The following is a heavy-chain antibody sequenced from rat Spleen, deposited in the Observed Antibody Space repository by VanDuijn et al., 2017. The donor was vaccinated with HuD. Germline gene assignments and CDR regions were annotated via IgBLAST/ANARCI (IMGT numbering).Heavy chain of an antibody. CDR1: GFTFSGYA. CDR2: IIYDGSST. Sequence: EVQPVESGGGLVQPGRSLKLSCAASGFTFSGYAMAWVRQAPKKGLEWVATIIYDGSSTYYRDSVKGRFTISRDNAKSTLYLQMDSLRSEDTATYYCATTRFAYWGQGTLVTVSS. J-gene: IGHJ3*01. V-gene: IGHV5-17*01. D-gene: IGHD3-4*01. CDR3: ATTRFAY.